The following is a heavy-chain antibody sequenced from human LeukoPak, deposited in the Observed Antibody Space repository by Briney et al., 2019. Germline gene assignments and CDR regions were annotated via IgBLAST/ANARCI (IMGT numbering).Heavy chain of an antibody. CDR1: GFTFSSYW. CDR3: ARDGGRDGYNWAFDI. J-gene: IGHJ3*02. D-gene: IGHD5-24*01. V-gene: IGHV3-48*04. Sequence: GGSLRLSCAASGFTFSSYWMSWVRQAPGKGLEWVSYISSSGSTRYYADSVKGRFTISRDNAKNSLYLQMNSLRAEDTAVYYCARDGGRDGYNWAFDIWGQGTMVTVSS. CDR2: ISSSGSTR.